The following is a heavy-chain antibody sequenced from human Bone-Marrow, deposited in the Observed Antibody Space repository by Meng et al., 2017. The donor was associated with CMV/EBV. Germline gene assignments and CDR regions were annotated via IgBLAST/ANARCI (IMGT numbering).Heavy chain of an antibody. CDR1: GFTFSSYG. CDR2: IRYDGSNK. J-gene: IGHJ6*02. CDR3: AKDERMGDIVVVPAAILGYYYYGMDV. D-gene: IGHD2-2*01. V-gene: IGHV3-30*02. Sequence: GESLKISCAASGFTFSSYGMHWVRQAPGKGLEWVAFIRYDGSNKYYADSVKGRFTISRDNSKNTLYLQMNSLRAEDTAVYYCAKDERMGDIVVVPAAILGYYYYGMDVWGQGTTVTVSS.